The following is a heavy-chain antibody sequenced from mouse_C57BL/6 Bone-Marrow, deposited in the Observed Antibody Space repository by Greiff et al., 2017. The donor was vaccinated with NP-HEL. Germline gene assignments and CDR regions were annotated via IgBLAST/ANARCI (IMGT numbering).Heavy chain of an antibody. V-gene: IGHV5-12*01. Sequence: EVKLVESGGGLVQPGGSLKLSCAASGFTFSDYYMYWVRQTPEKRLEWVAYISNGGGSTYYPDTVKGRFTISRDNAKNTLYLQMSRLKSEDTAMYYCASHSLYAMDYWGQGTSVTVSS. CDR3: ASHSLYAMDY. CDR1: GFTFSDYY. CDR2: ISNGGGST. J-gene: IGHJ4*01.